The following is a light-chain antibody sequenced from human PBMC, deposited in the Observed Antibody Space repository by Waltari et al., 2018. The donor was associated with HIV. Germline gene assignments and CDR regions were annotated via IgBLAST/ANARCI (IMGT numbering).Light chain of an antibody. Sequence: SYELTQPPSVSVSPGQTARITCSGDALPKKYAHWYQQKSGQAPVLVIYEDSKLPSGFPGSFSGSSSVTMATLTISGAQVEDEADYYCYSIDTSGNQRVFRGGTKVTVL. CDR2: EDS. J-gene: IGLJ2*01. CDR1: ALPKKY. CDR3: YSIDTSGNQRV. V-gene: IGLV3-10*01.